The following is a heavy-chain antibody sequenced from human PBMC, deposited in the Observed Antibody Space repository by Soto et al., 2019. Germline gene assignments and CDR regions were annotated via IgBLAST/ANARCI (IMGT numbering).Heavy chain of an antibody. CDR2: IALGSGNT. Sequence: ASVKVSCKASAFTFSGSSVQWVRQARGQTLEWMGWIALGSGNTNYAPKFLGRLTLTRDMSTSTAYMELNSLRSEDTAVYYCATHSGYYYDGMDVWGQGTTVTVSS. J-gene: IGHJ6*02. V-gene: IGHV1-58*01. CDR1: AFTFSGSS. CDR3: ATHSGYYYDGMDV. D-gene: IGHD3-22*01.